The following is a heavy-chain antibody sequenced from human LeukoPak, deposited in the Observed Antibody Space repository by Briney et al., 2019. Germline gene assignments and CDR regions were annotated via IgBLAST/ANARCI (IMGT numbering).Heavy chain of an antibody. CDR1: GFTFSGSA. Sequence: GGSLRLSCAASGFTFSGSAMHWARQASGKGLEWVGRIRSKANSYATAYAASVKGRFTISRDDSKNTAYLQMNSLKTEDTAVYYCTRQALSNIAVAGTFDYWGQGTLGTVSS. CDR2: IRSKANSYAT. CDR3: TRQALSNIAVAGTFDY. J-gene: IGHJ4*02. D-gene: IGHD6-19*01. V-gene: IGHV3-73*01.